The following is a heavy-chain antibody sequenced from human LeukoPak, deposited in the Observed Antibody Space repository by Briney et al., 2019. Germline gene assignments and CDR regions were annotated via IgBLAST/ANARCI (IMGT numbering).Heavy chain of an antibody. D-gene: IGHD3-3*01. CDR1: GGSISSGNYY. J-gene: IGHJ4*02. CDR2: IYTSGST. Sequence: SQTLSLTCTVSGGSISSGNYYWYWIRQPAGKGLEWIGRIYTSGSTNYNPSLKSRVTMSVDTSKNQFSLKLSSVTAADTAVYYCARGPYYDFWSGYPFFDYWGQGTLVTVTS. V-gene: IGHV4-61*02. CDR3: ARGPYYDFWSGYPFFDY.